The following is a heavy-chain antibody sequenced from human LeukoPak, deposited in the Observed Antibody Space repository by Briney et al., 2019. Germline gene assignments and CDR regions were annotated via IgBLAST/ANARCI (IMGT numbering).Heavy chain of an antibody. CDR1: GFPFSDFS. CDR3: AKQSFARSLGE. J-gene: IGHJ4*02. CDR2: TNSGGSTT. D-gene: IGHD3-16*01. Sequence: PGGSLRLSCATSGFPFSDFSMTWVRQAPGKGLEWISTTNSGGSTTDYAESVKGRFTIPRDNSKNTLYLQMSSLRVEDTAIYYCAKQSFARSLGEGGPGTLVTVSS. V-gene: IGHV3-23*01.